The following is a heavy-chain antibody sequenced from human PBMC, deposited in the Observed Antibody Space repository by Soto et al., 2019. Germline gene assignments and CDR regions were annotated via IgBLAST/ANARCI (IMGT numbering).Heavy chain of an antibody. V-gene: IGHV1-8*01. J-gene: IGHJ6*03. Sequence: ASVKVSCKASGYTFTSYDINWVRQATGQRNEWMGWMNPNSGNTGYAQKFQGRVTMTRNTSISTAYMELSSVRSEDMAVYYCARGDDILTGYYTNYYLDVWGKGTTVTVSS. CDR2: MNPNSGNT. CDR1: GYTFTSYD. CDR3: ARGDDILTGYYTNYYLDV. D-gene: IGHD3-9*01.